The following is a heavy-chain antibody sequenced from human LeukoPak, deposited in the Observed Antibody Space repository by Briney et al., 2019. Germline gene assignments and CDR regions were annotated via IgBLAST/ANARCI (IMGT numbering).Heavy chain of an antibody. CDR2: IDDSGNT. V-gene: IGHV4-59*01. CDR3: ATSLRYFEWTEGGRDL. Sequence: SETLSLTCSVSADSISLYFWSWIRQSPGKGLEWIGYIDDSGNTKYHPSLKSRVTISVDTSTNQFSLKLRSVTAADTAVYYCATSLRYFEWTEGGRDLWGQGTTVTVSS. D-gene: IGHD3-9*01. CDR1: ADSISLYF. J-gene: IGHJ6*02.